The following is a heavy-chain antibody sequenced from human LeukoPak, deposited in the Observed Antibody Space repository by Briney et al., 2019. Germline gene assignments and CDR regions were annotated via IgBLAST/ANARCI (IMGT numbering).Heavy chain of an antibody. D-gene: IGHD4-23*01. CDR3: AKRGGNSAYYFDY. Sequence: GGSLRLSCAASGFIFSNDAMSWVRQAPGKGLEWVSAISGSGGSTYYADSVKGRFTISRDNSKNTLYLQMNSLRAEDTAVYYCAKRGGNSAYYFDYWGQGTLVTVSS. J-gene: IGHJ4*02. V-gene: IGHV3-23*01. CDR2: ISGSGGST. CDR1: GFIFSNDA.